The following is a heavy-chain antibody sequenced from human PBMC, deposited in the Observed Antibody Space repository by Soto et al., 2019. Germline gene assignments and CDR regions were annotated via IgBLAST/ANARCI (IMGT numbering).Heavy chain of an antibody. CDR2: INHSGST. CDR3: ARASGCFDP. CDR1: GGSFSGYY. J-gene: IGHJ5*02. D-gene: IGHD6-6*01. Sequence: LSLTCPVYGGSFSGYYWSWIRQPPGKGLEWIGEINHSGSTNYNPSLKSRVTISVDTSKNQFSLKLSSVTAADPAGYYCARASGCFDPRGHGTLVPVSS. V-gene: IGHV4-34*01.